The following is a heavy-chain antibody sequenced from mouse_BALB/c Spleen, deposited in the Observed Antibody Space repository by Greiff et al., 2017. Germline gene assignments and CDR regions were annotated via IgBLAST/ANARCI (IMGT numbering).Heavy chain of an antibody. J-gene: IGHJ4*01. CDR3: ARDGYYAGYYAMDY. CDR2: ISSGSSTI. CDR1: GFTFSSFG. Sequence: EVQVVESGGGLVQPGGSRKLSCAASGFTFSSFGMHWVRQAPEKGLEWVAYISSGSSTIYYADTVKGRFTISRDNPKNTLFLQMTSLRSEDTAMYYCARDGYYAGYYAMDYWGQGTSVTVSS. D-gene: IGHD2-3*01. V-gene: IGHV5-17*02.